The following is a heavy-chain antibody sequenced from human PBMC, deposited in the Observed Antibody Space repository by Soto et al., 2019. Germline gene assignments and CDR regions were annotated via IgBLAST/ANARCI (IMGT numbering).Heavy chain of an antibody. D-gene: IGHD4-17*01. CDR3: ARPTSVTTKLPHY. CDR2: INHSGST. J-gene: IGHJ4*02. V-gene: IGHV4-34*01. Sequence: QVQLQQWGAGLLKPSETLSLTYAIYGGSFSGYYWSWIRQPPGKGLEWIGEINHSGSTNYNPSLKSRVTIPVATSKNQFSLKLSSVTAADTAMYYCARPTSVTTKLPHYWGQGTLVTVSS. CDR1: GGSFSGYY.